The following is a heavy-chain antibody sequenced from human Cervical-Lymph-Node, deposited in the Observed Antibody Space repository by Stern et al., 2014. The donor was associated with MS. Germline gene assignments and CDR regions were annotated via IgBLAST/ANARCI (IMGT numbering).Heavy chain of an antibody. CDR2: IDWDGDT. Sequence: QITLKESGPALVRPTQTLTLTCTFSGFSLTTGGVSVTWIRQPPGKALEWLALIDWDGDTYYNTSLRTRLTISKDTSKSQVVLTMTDMDPLDTATYYCARMHVSVFLTGFDYWGPGTLVTVSS. CDR1: GFSLTTGGVS. J-gene: IGHJ4*02. CDR3: ARMHVSVFLTGFDY. V-gene: IGHV2-70*13. D-gene: IGHD2/OR15-2a*01.